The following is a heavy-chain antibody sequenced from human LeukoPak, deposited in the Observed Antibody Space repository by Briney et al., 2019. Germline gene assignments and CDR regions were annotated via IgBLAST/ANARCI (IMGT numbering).Heavy chain of an antibody. Sequence: GESLQISCKASAYSFTSYWISWVGQMPAKGLEWMGFIYSGDSDTRYSPSFQGQVTISADKSISTAYLQWSSLKASDTAMYYCARHDGCSGGSCYSNYYYGMDVWGQGTTVTVSS. CDR2: IYSGDSDT. J-gene: IGHJ6*02. CDR3: ARHDGCSGGSCYSNYYYGMDV. V-gene: IGHV5-51*01. CDR1: AYSFTSYW. D-gene: IGHD2-15*01.